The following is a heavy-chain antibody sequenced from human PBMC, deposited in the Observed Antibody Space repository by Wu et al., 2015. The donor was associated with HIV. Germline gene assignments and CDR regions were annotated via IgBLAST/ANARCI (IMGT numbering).Heavy chain of an antibody. CDR1: GGTFSSYA. Sequence: QVQLVQSGAEVKKPRSSVKVSCKASGGTFSSYAISWVRQAPGQGLEWMGRIIPIFGTANYAQKFQGRVTITADESTSTAYMELSSLRSEDTAVYYCARSSSTVTTQSPNGAFDIWGQGTMVTVSS. J-gene: IGHJ3*02. CDR3: ARSSSTVTTQSPNGAFDI. CDR2: IIPIFGTA. V-gene: IGHV1-69*15. D-gene: IGHD4-17*01.